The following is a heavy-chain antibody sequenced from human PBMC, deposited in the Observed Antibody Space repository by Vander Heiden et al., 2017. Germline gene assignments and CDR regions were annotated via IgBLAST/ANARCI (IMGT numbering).Heavy chain of an antibody. D-gene: IGHD5-12*01. J-gene: IGHJ3*01. V-gene: IGHV3-23*01. CDR2: ISAAGGGL. CDR1: GFTFSTYA. CDR3: AKTITVVATNAFDF. Sequence: EVQLLESGGGLVQPGGSLGLSWSASGFTFSTYAMSWVRQAPGKGLEWVSTISAAGGGLYYADSVRGRFSISRDNSQSTVYLQINSLRAEDTAIYYCAKTITVVATNAFDFWGQGTMVSVSS.